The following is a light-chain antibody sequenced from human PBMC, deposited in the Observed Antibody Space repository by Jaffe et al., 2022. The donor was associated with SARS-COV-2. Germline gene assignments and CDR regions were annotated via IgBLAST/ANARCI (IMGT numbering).Light chain of an antibody. CDR1: SSNIGSRP. CDR2: NDH. J-gene: IGLJ3*02. V-gene: IGLV1-44*01. Sequence: QSVLTQPPSASGTPGQRVTISCSGSSSNIGSRPVNWYQHLPGTAPKLLIYNDHQRPSGVPDRFSGSKSGTSASLAISGLQSKDEADYYCAAWDDSLNVVFGGGTKLTVL. CDR3: AAWDDSLNVV.